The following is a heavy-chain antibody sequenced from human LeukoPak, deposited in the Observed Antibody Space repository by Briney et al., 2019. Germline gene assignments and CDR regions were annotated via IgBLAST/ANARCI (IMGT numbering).Heavy chain of an antibody. CDR3: GKFVSSGTTRDY. Sequence: GGSLRLSCAASGFTFSSYAMSWVRQAPGKGLEWVSAISGSGGSTYYADSVKGRFTISRDNSKNTLYLQMNSLRAEDTAVYYCGKFVSSGTTRDYWGQGTVVTVSS. V-gene: IGHV3-23*01. J-gene: IGHJ4*02. CDR2: ISGSGGST. CDR1: GFTFSSYA. D-gene: IGHD3-10*01.